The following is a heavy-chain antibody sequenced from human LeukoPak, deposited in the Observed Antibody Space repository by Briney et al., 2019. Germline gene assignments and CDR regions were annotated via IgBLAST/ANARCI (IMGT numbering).Heavy chain of an antibody. Sequence: SETLSLTCTVSGGSISSSSYYWGWIRQPPGKGLEWIGSIYYSGSTYYNPSLKSRVTISVDTSKNQFSLKLSSVTAADTAVYYCAITTTVTDLPYFDYWGQGTLVTVSS. CDR3: AITTTVTDLPYFDY. D-gene: IGHD4-17*01. V-gene: IGHV4-39*07. CDR1: GGSISSSSYY. J-gene: IGHJ4*02. CDR2: IYYSGST.